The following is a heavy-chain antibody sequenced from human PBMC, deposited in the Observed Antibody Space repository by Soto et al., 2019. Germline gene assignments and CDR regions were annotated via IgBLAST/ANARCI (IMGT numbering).Heavy chain of an antibody. CDR2: IYYSGST. CDR1: GDSINSDN. Sequence: SETLSLTCTVSGDSINSDNWSWIRQPPGKGLEWIGYIYYSGSTNYNPSLKSRVTISVDTSKNQFSLKLSSVTAADTAVYYCARDRLSYDFWSGYASFLDVWGQGTTVTVSS. V-gene: IGHV4-59*01. CDR3: ARDRLSYDFWSGYASFLDV. D-gene: IGHD3-3*01. J-gene: IGHJ6*02.